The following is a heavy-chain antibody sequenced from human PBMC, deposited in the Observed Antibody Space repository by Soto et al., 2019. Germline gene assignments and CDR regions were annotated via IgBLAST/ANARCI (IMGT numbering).Heavy chain of an antibody. CDR1: GFTFSNYH. D-gene: IGHD4-17*01. CDR3: AKDDYGVPD. CDR2: ISYDGNNK. J-gene: IGHJ4*02. V-gene: IGHV3-30-3*01. Sequence: QVQLVESGGGVVQPGTSLRLSCAASGFTFSNYHMHWVRQAPGKGLGWVAVISYDGNNKYYADSVKGRFTVSRDNSKNTLFLQMNSLRTEDTAIYYCAKDDYGVPDWGQGTLVTVSS.